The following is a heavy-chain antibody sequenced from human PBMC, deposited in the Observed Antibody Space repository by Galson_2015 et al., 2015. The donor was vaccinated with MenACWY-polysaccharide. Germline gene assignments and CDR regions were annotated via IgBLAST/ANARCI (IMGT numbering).Heavy chain of an antibody. CDR3: ARGGRAVSNRNWFDP. CDR1: GDSITSGGYF. D-gene: IGHD3-16*01. J-gene: IGHJ5*02. CDR2: ISYEGGT. Sequence: LSLTCTVSGDSITSGGYFWSWIRQHPGQGLEWIASISYEGGTYYNPSLESRVTILEDTPKNQFSLKLNSVTGADTAVYYCARGGRAVSNRNWFDPWGQGTLVTVSS. V-gene: IGHV4-31*03.